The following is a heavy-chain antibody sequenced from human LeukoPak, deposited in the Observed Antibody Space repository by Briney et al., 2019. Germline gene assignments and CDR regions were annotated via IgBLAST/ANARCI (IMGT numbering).Heavy chain of an antibody. J-gene: IGHJ4*02. CDR3: ARDGYYYDSSGYYG. CDR2: IYHSGST. V-gene: IGHV4-30-2*01. CDR1: GGSISSGGYS. D-gene: IGHD3-22*01. Sequence: NSSETLSLTCAVSGGSISSGGYSWSWIRQPPGKGLEWIGYIYHSGSTYYNPSLKSRVTISVDRSKNQFSLKLSSVTAADTAVYYCARDGYYYDSSGYYGWGQGTLVTVSS.